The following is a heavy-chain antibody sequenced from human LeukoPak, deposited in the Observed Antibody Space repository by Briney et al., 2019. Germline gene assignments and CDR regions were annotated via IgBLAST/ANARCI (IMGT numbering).Heavy chain of an antibody. CDR1: GGSFSGYY. Sequence: SETLSLTCAVYGGSFSGYYWSWIRQPPGKGLEWIGEINHSGSTNYNPSLKSRVTISVDTSKNQFSLKLSSVTAAETAVYYCAREKYSSKTFVYWGQGTLVTVSS. CDR2: INHSGST. CDR3: AREKYSSKTFVY. V-gene: IGHV4-34*01. J-gene: IGHJ4*02. D-gene: IGHD6-13*01.